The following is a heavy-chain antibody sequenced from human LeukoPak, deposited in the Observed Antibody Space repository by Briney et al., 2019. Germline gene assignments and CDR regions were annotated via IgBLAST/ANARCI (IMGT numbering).Heavy chain of an antibody. D-gene: IGHD6-19*01. CDR1: GFTFSSYA. CDR2: ISYDGSNK. V-gene: IGHV3-30*03. CDR3: ALNRGSGWYFHY. J-gene: IGHJ4*02. Sequence: GGSLRLSCAASGFTFSSYAMTWVRQAPGKGLEWVAVISYDGSNKYGDSVKGRFTISRDNSKNTLYLQMNSLRAEDTAVYYCALNRGSGWYFHYWGQGTLVTVSS.